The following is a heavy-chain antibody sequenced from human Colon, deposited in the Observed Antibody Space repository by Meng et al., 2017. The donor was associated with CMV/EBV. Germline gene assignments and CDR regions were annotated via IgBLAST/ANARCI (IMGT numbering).Heavy chain of an antibody. J-gene: IGHJ4*02. CDR3: AKDPWESPMGYFDS. D-gene: IGHD1-26*01. Sequence: GESLKISCTASGFTFSSSAMSWVRQVPGRGLEWVSAIGGSDKTTHYADSVKGRFTISRDNSKNTLYLQMNSLRAADTAVYYCAKDPWESPMGYFDSWGQGTLVTVSS. V-gene: IGHV3-23*01. CDR2: IGGSDKTT. CDR1: GFTFSSSA.